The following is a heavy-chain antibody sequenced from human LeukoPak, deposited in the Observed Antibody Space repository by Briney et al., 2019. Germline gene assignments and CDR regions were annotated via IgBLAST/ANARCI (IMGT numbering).Heavy chain of an antibody. V-gene: IGHV3-23*01. J-gene: IGHJ6*02. CDR2: ISGSGGST. CDR1: GFTFSSYA. CDR3: AKASGSSGWYVRYYYYYGMDV. Sequence: QAGGSLRLSCAASGFTFSSYAMSWVRQVPGKGLEWVSAISGSGGSTYYADSVKGRFTISRDNSKNTLYLQMNSLRAEDTAVYYCAKASGSSGWYVRYYYYYGMDVWGQGTTVTVSS. D-gene: IGHD6-19*01.